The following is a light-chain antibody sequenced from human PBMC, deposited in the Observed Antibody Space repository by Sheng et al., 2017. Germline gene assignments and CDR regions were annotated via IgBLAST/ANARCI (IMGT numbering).Light chain of an antibody. CDR1: SSNIGRYP. Sequence: QSVLTQPPSASGTPGQRVSLSCSGSSSNIGRYPVNWYQHLPGTAPKFLIYGNNQRPSGVPDRFSGSKSGASASLVISGLQSEDEADYYCAAWDDSLTASYVFGSGTRVTVL. CDR2: GNN. CDR3: AAWDDSLTASYV. J-gene: IGLJ1*01. V-gene: IGLV1-44*01.